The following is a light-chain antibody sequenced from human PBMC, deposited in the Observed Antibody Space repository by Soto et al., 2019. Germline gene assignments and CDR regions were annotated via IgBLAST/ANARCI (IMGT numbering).Light chain of an antibody. J-gene: IGLJ3*02. CDR3: SSYTISSTLV. V-gene: IGLV2-14*01. Sequence: QSVLTQPASVSGSPGQSITISCTGTSSDVGGYNFVSWYQQHPGKAPKLMIYDVSNRPSGVSNRFSGSKSGNTASLTISGLQAEDEADYYSSSYTISSTLVFGGGTKLTVL. CDR1: SSDVGGYNF. CDR2: DVS.